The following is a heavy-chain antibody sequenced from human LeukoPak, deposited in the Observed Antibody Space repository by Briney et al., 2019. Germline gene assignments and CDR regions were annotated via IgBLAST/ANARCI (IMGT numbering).Heavy chain of an antibody. Sequence: SETLSLTCTVSGGSISSYYWSWIRQPAGKGLEWIGRIYTSGSTNYNPSLKSRVTMSVDTSKNQFSLKLSSVTAADTAAYYCARDRRYYGSGRYWFDPWGQGTLVTVSS. D-gene: IGHD3-10*01. V-gene: IGHV4-4*07. CDR2: IYTSGST. CDR1: GGSISSYY. J-gene: IGHJ5*02. CDR3: ARDRRYYGSGRYWFDP.